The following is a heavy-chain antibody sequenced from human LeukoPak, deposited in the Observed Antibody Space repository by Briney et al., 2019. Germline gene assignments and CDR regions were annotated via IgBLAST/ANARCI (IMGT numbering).Heavy chain of an antibody. CDR2: IRYDGSNK. D-gene: IGHD3-10*02. CDR3: AKMFRGKNEILEYYFDY. V-gene: IGHV3-30*02. J-gene: IGHJ4*02. Sequence: PGRSLRLSCAATGFTFSSYGMHWVRQAPGKGLEWVAFIRYDGSNKYYADSVKGRFTISRDNSKNTLYLQMNSLRAEDTAVYYCAKMFRGKNEILEYYFDYWGQGTLVTVSS. CDR1: GFTFSSYG.